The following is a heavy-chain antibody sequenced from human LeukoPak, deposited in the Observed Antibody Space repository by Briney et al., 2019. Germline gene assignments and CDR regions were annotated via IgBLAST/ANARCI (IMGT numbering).Heavy chain of an antibody. V-gene: IGHV3-23*01. Sequence: GGSLRLSCAASGFTFSSYAMSWVRQAPGKGLEWVSAISGSGGSTYYADSVKGRFTISRDNSKNTLYLQMNSLRAEDTAVYYCAKDLLWSGYHNFSENWFDPWGQGTLVTVSS. CDR1: GFTFSSYA. D-gene: IGHD3-3*01. J-gene: IGHJ5*02. CDR2: ISGSGGST. CDR3: AKDLLWSGYHNFSENWFDP.